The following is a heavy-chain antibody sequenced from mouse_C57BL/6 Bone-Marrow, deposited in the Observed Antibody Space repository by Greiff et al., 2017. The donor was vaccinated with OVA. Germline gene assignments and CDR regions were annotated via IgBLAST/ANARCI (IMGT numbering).Heavy chain of an antibody. V-gene: IGHV3-6*01. CDR3: AREDDGYYYWYFDV. D-gene: IGHD2-3*01. CDR2: ISYDGSN. CDR1: GYSITSGYY. J-gene: IGHJ1*03. Sequence: VQLKESGPGLVKPSQSLSLTCSVTGYSITSGYYWNWIRQFPGNKLEWMGYISYDGSNNYNPSLKNRISITRDTSKNQFFLKLNSVTTEDTATYYCAREDDGYYYWYFDVWGTGTTVTVSS.